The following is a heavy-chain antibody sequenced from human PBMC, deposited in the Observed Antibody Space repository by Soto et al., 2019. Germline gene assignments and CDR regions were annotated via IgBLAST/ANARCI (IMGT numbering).Heavy chain of an antibody. D-gene: IGHD3-3*01. CDR3: ARETRGGEWLMDV. CDR2: ISYDGANT. J-gene: IGHJ6*02. CDR1: GLTLSTFS. Sequence: QVQLVESGGGVVQPGGSLRLSCVASGLTLSTFSIHWVRQAPGKWLEWVAVISYDGANTYYADSVKGRFTISRDNSKNTVYLQMHSLSTEDTAMYYCARETRGGEWLMDVWGQGTMVIVSS. V-gene: IGHV3-30-3*01.